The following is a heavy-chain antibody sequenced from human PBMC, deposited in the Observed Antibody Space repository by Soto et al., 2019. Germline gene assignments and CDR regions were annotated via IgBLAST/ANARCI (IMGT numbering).Heavy chain of an antibody. V-gene: IGHV1-18*01. CDR2: INPSNDNT. CDR1: GYTFYRYG. J-gene: IGHJ5*02. D-gene: IGHD3-9*01. CDR3: ARDTQQDRTGYYLEWYEP. Sequence: QGQLVQSGAEVKKAVASVKVSCKASGYTFYRYGITWVRQAPGQGLEWMGGINPSNDNTNYAQKFRGRVTMNTDASTSTAHMDLRSLKSDDTAVYYCARDTQQDRTGYYLEWYEPWSQGTLVNVSS.